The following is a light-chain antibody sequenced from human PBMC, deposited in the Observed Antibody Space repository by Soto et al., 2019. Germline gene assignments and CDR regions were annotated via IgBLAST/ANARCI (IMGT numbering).Light chain of an antibody. J-gene: IGKJ3*01. Sequence: EIQMTQSPSSLSAFLGDRVTITCRASQGCSDYLVWYQQKPGKVPKLLVYAASTLQSEVPPRFSGTGSVTDFPLTISSLQPEYVATYCCQNYYRAPFTFGPGTKVDIK. V-gene: IGKV1-27*01. CDR3: QNYYRAPFT. CDR2: AAS. CDR1: QGCSDY.